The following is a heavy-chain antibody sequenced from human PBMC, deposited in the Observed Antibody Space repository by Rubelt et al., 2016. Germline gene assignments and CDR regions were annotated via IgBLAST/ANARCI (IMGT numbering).Heavy chain of an antibody. CDR3: ARSDIVATITDY. J-gene: IGHJ4*02. D-gene: IGHD5-12*01. V-gene: IGHV3-30*01. Sequence: DSVKGRFTISIDNSTNTLYLQMNSRRAEDTAVYYCARSDIVATITDYWGQGTLVTVSS.